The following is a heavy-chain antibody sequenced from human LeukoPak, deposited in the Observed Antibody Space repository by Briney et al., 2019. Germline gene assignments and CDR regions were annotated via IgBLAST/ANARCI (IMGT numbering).Heavy chain of an antibody. J-gene: IGHJ4*02. V-gene: IGHV4-59*11. CDR2: IYYSGST. CDR1: GGSIRSHY. D-gene: IGHD6-13*01. CDR3: AREVYGSSWTYFDY. Sequence: SETLSLTCTVSGGSIRSHYWSWIRQPPGKGLEWIGYIYYSGSTSYNPSLKSLVTISLDTSKNQFSMKLSSVAAADTAVYYCAREVYGSSWTYFDYWGQGTLVTVSS.